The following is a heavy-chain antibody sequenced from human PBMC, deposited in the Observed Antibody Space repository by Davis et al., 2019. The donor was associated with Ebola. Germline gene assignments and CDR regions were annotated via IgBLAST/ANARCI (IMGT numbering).Heavy chain of an antibody. CDR1: AGSISSSSYY. D-gene: IGHD6-13*01. CDR3: ARQRGLAAAGTGFDY. CDR2: IYYSGST. V-gene: IGHV4-61*05. Sequence: SETLSLTCTVSAGSISSSSYYWSWIRQLPGKGLDWIGYIYYSGSTNYNPSLKSRVTISVDTSKNQFSLKLSSVTAADTAVYYCARQRGLAAAGTGFDYWGQGTLVTVSS. J-gene: IGHJ4*02.